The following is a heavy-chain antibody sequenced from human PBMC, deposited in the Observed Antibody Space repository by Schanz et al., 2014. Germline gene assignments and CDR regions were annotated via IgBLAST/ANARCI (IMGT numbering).Heavy chain of an antibody. V-gene: IGHV3-23*01. D-gene: IGHD3-16*01. CDR3: AKDLYNYGIFDS. CDR1: GFTFFGSFA. Sequence: EVQLLESGGGLVQPGGSLRLSCVASGFTFFGSFAMSWVRQAPGKGLEWVSGMSGSGSTADYADSVKGRFTISRDNSRKTLYLQMSSLRDDATAVYYCAKDLYNYGIFDSWGQGTLVTVSS. CDR2: MSGSGSTA. J-gene: IGHJ5*01.